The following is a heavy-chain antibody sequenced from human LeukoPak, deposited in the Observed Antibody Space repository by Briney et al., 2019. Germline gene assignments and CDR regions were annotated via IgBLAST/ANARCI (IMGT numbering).Heavy chain of an antibody. Sequence: SETLSLTCTVSGGSISTYYWSWIRQPAGKGLEWIGRIYTSGSTNYNPSLKSRVTISVDTSKNQFSLKLSSVTAADTAVYYCARGGDLWYAFDIWGQGTMVTVSS. CDR3: ARGGDLWYAFDI. CDR2: IYTSGST. D-gene: IGHD3-16*01. CDR1: GGSISTYY. J-gene: IGHJ3*02. V-gene: IGHV4-4*07.